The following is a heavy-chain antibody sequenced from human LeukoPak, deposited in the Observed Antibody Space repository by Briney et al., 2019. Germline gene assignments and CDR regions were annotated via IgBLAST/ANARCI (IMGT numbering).Heavy chain of an antibody. J-gene: IGHJ4*02. CDR2: ISGSGGST. V-gene: IGHV3-23*01. CDR3: AKEGHYYDSSGYYFDY. D-gene: IGHD3-22*01. CDR1: GFTFSSYA. Sequence: GGSLRLSCAASGFTFSSYAMSWVRQAPGKGLEWVSGISGSGGSTYYAESAKGRFTISRDNSKNTLYLQMNSLRAEDTAVYYCAKEGHYYDSSGYYFDYWGQGTLVTVSS.